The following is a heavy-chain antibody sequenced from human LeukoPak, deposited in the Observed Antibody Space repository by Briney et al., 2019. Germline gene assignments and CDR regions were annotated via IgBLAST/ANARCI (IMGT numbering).Heavy chain of an antibody. Sequence: GGSLRLSCAASGFTFSTYNMNWVRQAPGKGLEWVSSISGSSSYIYYADSVKGRFSISRDNAKNSLYLQMNSLRAEDAAVYYCARDLLGWELHYFDYWGQGTLVTVSS. D-gene: IGHD1-26*01. V-gene: IGHV3-21*01. CDR3: ARDLLGWELHYFDY. CDR1: GFTFSTYN. J-gene: IGHJ4*02. CDR2: ISGSSSYI.